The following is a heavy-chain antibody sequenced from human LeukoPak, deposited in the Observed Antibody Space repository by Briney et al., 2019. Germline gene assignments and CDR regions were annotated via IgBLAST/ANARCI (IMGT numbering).Heavy chain of an antibody. CDR1: GGSISSGDYY. J-gene: IGHJ6*02. V-gene: IGHV4-39*01. D-gene: IGHD4-17*01. Sequence: SQTLSLTCSVSGGSISSGDYYWGWIRQPPGKGLEWIGSIYDSGSTYYNPSLKSRVTISVDTSKNQFSLKLNSVTAADTAVYYCARGPYGRYYYYGMDVWGQGTTVTVSS. CDR3: ARGPYGRYYYYGMDV. CDR2: IYDSGST.